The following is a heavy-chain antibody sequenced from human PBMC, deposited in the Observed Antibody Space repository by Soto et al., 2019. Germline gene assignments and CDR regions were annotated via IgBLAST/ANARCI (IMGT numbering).Heavy chain of an antibody. Sequence: EVQLVESGGGLVKPGGSLRLSCAASGFTFSSYSMNWVRQAPGKGLEWVSSISSSSSYIYYADSVKGRFNISRDNAKNSLYLQMNSLRAEDTAVYYCAREQGIVVPAADDYWGQGTLVTVSS. CDR3: AREQGIVVPAADDY. J-gene: IGHJ4*02. D-gene: IGHD2-2*01. V-gene: IGHV3-21*01. CDR2: ISSSSSYI. CDR1: GFTFSSYS.